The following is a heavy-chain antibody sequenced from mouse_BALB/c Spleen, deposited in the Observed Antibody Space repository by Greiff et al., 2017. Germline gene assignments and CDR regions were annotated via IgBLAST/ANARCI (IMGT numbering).Heavy chain of an antibody. Sequence: EVQVVESGGGLVQPGGSLKLSCAASGFTFSSYGMSWVRQTPDKRLELVATINSNGGSTYYPDSVKGRFTISRDNAKNTLYLQMSSLKSEDTAMYYCAYGNEAMDYWGQGTSVTVSS. D-gene: IGHD2-1*01. CDR2: INSNGGST. CDR1: GFTFSSYG. J-gene: IGHJ4*01. V-gene: IGHV5-6-3*01. CDR3: AYGNEAMDY.